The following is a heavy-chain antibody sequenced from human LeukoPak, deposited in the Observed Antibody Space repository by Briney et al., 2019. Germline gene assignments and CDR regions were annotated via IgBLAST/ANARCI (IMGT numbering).Heavy chain of an antibody. D-gene: IGHD3-3*01. V-gene: IGHV3-23*01. Sequence: GGSLRLSCAASEFDFSSHAMTWVRQAPGKGLEWVSAISISGSKTYYADSVKGRFTISRDNSKNTLYLQMNSLRAEDTAVYYCAKEGQITIFGVVITYYFDYWGQGTLVTVSS. J-gene: IGHJ4*02. CDR2: ISISGSKT. CDR1: EFDFSSHA. CDR3: AKEGQITIFGVVITYYFDY.